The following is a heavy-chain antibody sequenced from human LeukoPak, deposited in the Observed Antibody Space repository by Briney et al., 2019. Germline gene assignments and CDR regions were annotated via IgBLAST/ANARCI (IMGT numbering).Heavy chain of an antibody. V-gene: IGHV4-34*01. Sequence: PSETLSLTCAVYGGSFSGYYWSWIRQPPGKGLEWIGEINHSGSTNYNPSLKSRVTLSVDTSKNQFSLKLSSVTAADTAVYYCARVGGYYLDYWGQGTLVTVSS. J-gene: IGHJ4*02. CDR3: ARVGGYYLDY. CDR2: INHSGST. D-gene: IGHD3-22*01. CDR1: GGSFSGYY.